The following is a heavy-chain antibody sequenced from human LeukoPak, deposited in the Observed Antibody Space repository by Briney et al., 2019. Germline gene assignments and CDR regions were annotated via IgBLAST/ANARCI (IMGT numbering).Heavy chain of an antibody. CDR2: IYYSGST. V-gene: IGHV4-39*07. J-gene: IGHJ5*02. D-gene: IGHD3-10*01. CDR3: ARGLWFGELFWFDP. CDR1: GGSISSSSYY. Sequence: SETLSLTCTVSGGSISSSSYYWGWIRQPPGKGLEWIGSIYYSGSTYYNPSLKSRVTISVDTSKNQFSLKLSSVTAADTAVYYCARGLWFGELFWFDPWGQGTLVTVSS.